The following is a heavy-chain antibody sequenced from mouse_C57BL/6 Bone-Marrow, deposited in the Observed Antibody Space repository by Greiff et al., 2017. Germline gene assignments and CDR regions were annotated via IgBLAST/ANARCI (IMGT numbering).Heavy chain of an antibody. J-gene: IGHJ2*01. Sequence: VQLQQPGAELVKPGASVKVSCKASGYTFTSYWMHWVKQRPGPGLEWIGRLHPSDSDPTYNQTFKGKATLTVDQSSSTAYMQLSSLTSEDSAVYDCAIKIATRYYFDDGGKGTTLTVAS. CDR1: GYTFTSYW. CDR2: LHPSDSDP. V-gene: IGHV1-74*01. D-gene: IGHD1-1*01. CDR3: AIKIATRYYFDD.